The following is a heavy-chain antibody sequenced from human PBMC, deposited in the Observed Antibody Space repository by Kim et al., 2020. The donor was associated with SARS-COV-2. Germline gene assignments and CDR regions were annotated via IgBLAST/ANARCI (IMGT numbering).Heavy chain of an antibody. J-gene: IGHJ6*02. V-gene: IGHV3-23*01. CDR2: ISGSGGST. Sequence: GGSLRLSCAASGFTFSSYAMSWVRQAPGKGLEWVSAISGSGGSTYYADSVKGRFTISRDNSKNTLYLQMNSLRAEDTAVYYCAKVLMVRGVIPYYYYGMDVWGQGTTVTVSS. CDR1: GFTFSSYA. D-gene: IGHD3-10*01. CDR3: AKVLMVRGVIPYYYYGMDV.